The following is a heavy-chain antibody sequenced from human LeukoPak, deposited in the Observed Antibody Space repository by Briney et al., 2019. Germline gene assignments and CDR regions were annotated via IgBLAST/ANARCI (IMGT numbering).Heavy chain of an antibody. V-gene: IGHV1-46*01. J-gene: IGHJ4*02. CDR3: ARSRYYYDSSAHFDY. D-gene: IGHD3-22*01. CDR1: GYTFTSYY. Sequence: ASVKVSCKASGYTFTSYYMHWVRQAPGQGLEWMGIINPSGGSTSYAQKFQGRVTMTRDTSTSTVYMELSSLRSEDTAVYYCARSRYYYDSSAHFDYWGQGTLVTVSS. CDR2: INPSGGST.